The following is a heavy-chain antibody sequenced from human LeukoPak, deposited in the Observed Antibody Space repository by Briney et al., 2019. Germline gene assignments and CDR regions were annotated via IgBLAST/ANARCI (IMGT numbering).Heavy chain of an antibody. J-gene: IGHJ4*02. Sequence: SETLSLTCIEPVGSPTISYWGSIRQPPGKGLQWIGCIYNSGSTKYNPSLKSRVTISVDTSKNQLSLKLRSVTAADTAYYYCASSLGDDPGFDYWGQGALVTVSS. CDR1: VGSPTISY. D-gene: IGHD3-16*01. V-gene: IGHV4-59*01. CDR3: ASSLGDDPGFDY. CDR2: IYNSGST.